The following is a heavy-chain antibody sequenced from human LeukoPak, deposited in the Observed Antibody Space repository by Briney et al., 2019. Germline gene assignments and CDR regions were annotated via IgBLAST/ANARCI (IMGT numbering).Heavy chain of an antibody. Sequence: PGGSLRLSCAASGFTFSDGYMSWIRQAPGKGLEWVSYISNSGSYTNYADSVKGRFTISRDNAKNSLYLRMNSLRAEDTAVYYCARSRGAGPGAYFDYWGQGTLITVSS. CDR2: ISNSGSYT. D-gene: IGHD6-19*01. CDR3: ARSRGAGPGAYFDY. CDR1: GFTFSDGY. J-gene: IGHJ4*02. V-gene: IGHV3-11*03.